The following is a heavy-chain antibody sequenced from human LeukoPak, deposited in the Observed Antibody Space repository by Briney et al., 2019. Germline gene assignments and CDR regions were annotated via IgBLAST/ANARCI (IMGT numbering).Heavy chain of an antibody. D-gene: IGHD2-2*01. CDR1: GDTFTGYY. CDR2: INPNSGGT. CDR3: ARAPRCSSTSCYYFDY. J-gene: IGHJ4*02. V-gene: IGHV1-2*04. Sequence: ASVKVSCKASGDTFTGYYMHWVRQAPGQGLEWMGWINPNSGGTNYAQKFQGWVTMTRDTSISTAYMELSRLKSDDTAVYYCARAPRCSSTSCYYFDYWGQGTLVTVSS.